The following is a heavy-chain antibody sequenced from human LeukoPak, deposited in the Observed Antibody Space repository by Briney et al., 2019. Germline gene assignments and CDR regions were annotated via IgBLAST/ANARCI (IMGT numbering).Heavy chain of an antibody. V-gene: IGHV3-23*01. CDR2: ISNDGGGT. D-gene: IGHD3-22*01. CDR1: GFTFNNYG. J-gene: IGHJ5*02. Sequence: PGGSLRLSCAASGFTFNNYGLIWVRQAPGKGLEWVAAISNDGGGTMYAAFVEGRSTISRDNSKNTLFLQMNSLRAEDTALYYCAKGSSGYFADLWGQGTLVTVSS. CDR3: AKGSSGYFADL.